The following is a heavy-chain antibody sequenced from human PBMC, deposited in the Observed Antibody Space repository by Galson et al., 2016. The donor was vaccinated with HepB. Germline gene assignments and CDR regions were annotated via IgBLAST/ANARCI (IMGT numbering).Heavy chain of an antibody. CDR2: INWNSRSL. J-gene: IGHJ4*02. D-gene: IGHD4-17*01. Sequence: SLRLSCAASGFSFEDHGMHWVRQAPGKGLEWVSSINWNSRSLDYADSVRGRFTISRDNAKNSVFLQMNSLRPEDTALYYCAKDGGEDWTTAKPDYWGQGTLVTVSS. CDR3: AKDGGEDWTTAKPDY. CDR1: GFSFEDHG. V-gene: IGHV3-9*01.